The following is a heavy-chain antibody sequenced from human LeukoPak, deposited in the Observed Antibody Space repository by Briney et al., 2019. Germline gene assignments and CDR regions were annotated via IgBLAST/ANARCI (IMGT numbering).Heavy chain of an antibody. J-gene: IGHJ4*02. CDR1: GFTFSSYS. CDR3: ASSSYYDILTGYPPFDY. D-gene: IGHD3-9*01. V-gene: IGHV3-21*01. Sequence: PGGSLRLSCAASGFTFSSYSMNWVRQAPGKGLEWVSSISSSSSYIYYADSVKGRFTISRENAKNSLYLQMNSLRAEDTAVYYCASSSYYDILTGYPPFDYWGQGTLVTVSS. CDR2: ISSSSSYI.